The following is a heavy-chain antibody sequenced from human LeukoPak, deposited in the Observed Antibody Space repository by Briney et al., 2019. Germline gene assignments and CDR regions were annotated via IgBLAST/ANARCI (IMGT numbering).Heavy chain of an antibody. CDR1: GLTFSSYA. D-gene: IGHD3-22*01. J-gene: IGHJ4*02. CDR3: AREDSSGSFDY. Sequence: GGSLRLSCAASGLTFSSYAMSWVRQTPGKGLEWVSTITESGDNTHYTESVKGRFTFSRDNSRNTLYLQMNSLRAEDTAVYYCAREDSSGSFDYWGQGTLVTVSS. V-gene: IGHV3-23*01. CDR2: ITESGDNT.